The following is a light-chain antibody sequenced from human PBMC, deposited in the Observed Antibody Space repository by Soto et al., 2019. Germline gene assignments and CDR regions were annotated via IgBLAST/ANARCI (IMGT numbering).Light chain of an antibody. V-gene: IGKV1-5*01. Sequence: DIQMTQSPSTLSASVGDRVTITCRASEDVNGWLAWYQQKPETAPKLLIYDVSTLESGVPSRFSGSGSGTEFTLTIYSLQPDDFATFYCQHYNSYPFTFGPGTKVDIK. CDR2: DVS. CDR1: EDVNGW. CDR3: QHYNSYPFT. J-gene: IGKJ3*01.